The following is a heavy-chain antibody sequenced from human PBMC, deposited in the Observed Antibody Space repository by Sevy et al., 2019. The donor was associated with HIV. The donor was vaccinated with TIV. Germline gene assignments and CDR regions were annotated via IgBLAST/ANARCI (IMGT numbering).Heavy chain of an antibody. Sequence: GGSLRLSCAASGFSFSNYWMSWVRQAPGKGLEWVANIKLDGSEKYYVDSVKGRFTISRDNAKKSLYLQMNSLRTEESAVYYGARDCSSTTCLWGMDVWGQGTTVTVSS. J-gene: IGHJ6*02. CDR1: GFSFSNYW. CDR2: IKLDGSEK. V-gene: IGHV3-7*03. CDR3: ARDCSSTTCLWGMDV. D-gene: IGHD2-2*01.